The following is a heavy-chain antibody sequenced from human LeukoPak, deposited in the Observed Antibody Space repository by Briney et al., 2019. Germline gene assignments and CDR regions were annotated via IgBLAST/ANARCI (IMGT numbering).Heavy chain of an antibody. J-gene: IGHJ6*03. CDR1: GGSYSDYY. CDR2: INHSGIT. CDR3: ARVRGSSGSYEYYHYMDV. Sequence: SETLSLTCGVYGGSYSDYYWSWIRQPPGKGLEWIGEINHSGITNYNPSLKSRVTISLDTSKNQFSLKLSSVTAADTAVYYCARVRGSSGSYEYYHYMDVWGKGTTVTISS. D-gene: IGHD1-26*01. V-gene: IGHV4-34*01.